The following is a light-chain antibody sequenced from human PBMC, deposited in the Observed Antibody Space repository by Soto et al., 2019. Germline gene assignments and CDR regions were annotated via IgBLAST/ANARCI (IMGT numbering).Light chain of an antibody. CDR2: DAS. J-gene: IGKJ3*01. Sequence: DIILTQSPDTLSLSPGERATLSCRASQNVRTFLAWYQQKPGQAPRLLISDASYRATGVPPRFSGSGSGTDFTLTISSLEPEDFAVYYCQHYGNTPPSVTFGPGTKVDIK. CDR3: QHYGNTPPSVT. V-gene: IGKV3-11*01. CDR1: QNVRTF.